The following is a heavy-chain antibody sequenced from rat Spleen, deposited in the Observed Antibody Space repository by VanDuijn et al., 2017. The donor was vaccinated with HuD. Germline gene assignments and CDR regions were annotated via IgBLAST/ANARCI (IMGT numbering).Heavy chain of an antibody. J-gene: IGHJ2*01. Sequence: QVQLMDSGPGLVQPSETLSLTCTVSGFSLTSYNVHWVRQPPGKGLEWMGVMWSGGSTDYNSALKSRLSISRDTSKNQVFLKMNSLQSEDTTTYYCARGNYGYPDYWGQGVMVTVSS. CDR2: MWSGGST. CDR1: GFSLTSYN. V-gene: IGHV2-45*01. CDR3: ARGNYGYPDY. D-gene: IGHD1-7*01.